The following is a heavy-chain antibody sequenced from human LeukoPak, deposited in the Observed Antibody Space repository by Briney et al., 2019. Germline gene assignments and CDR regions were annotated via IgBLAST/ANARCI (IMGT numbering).Heavy chain of an antibody. D-gene: IGHD3-10*01. Sequence: PSETLSLTCTVSGGSISSYYWSWIRQPPGKGLEWIGYIYYSGSTNYNPSLKSRVTISVDTSKNQFSLKLSSVTAADTAVYYCARGEKSYSLLSTWGQGTLVTVSS. CDR3: ARGEKSYSLLST. J-gene: IGHJ5*02. V-gene: IGHV4-59*01. CDR2: IYYSGST. CDR1: GGSISSYY.